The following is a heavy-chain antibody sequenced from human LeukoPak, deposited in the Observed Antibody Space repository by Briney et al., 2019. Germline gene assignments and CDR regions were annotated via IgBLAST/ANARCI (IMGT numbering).Heavy chain of an antibody. V-gene: IGHV1-2*02. D-gene: IGHD2-2*01. CDR1: GYTFTGYY. CDR3: ARVYCSSTSCYWDY. Sequence: ASVKVSCKASGYTFTGYYMHWVRQAPGQGPEWMGWINPNSGGTNYAQKFQGRVTMTRDTSISTAYMELSRLRSDDTAVYYCARVYCSSTSCYWDYWGQGTLVTVSS. J-gene: IGHJ4*02. CDR2: INPNSGGT.